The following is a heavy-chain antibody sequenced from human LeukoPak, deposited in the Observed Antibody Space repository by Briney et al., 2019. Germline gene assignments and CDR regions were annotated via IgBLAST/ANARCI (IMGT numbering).Heavy chain of an antibody. D-gene: IGHD3-10*01. Sequence: GGSLRLSCAASGFTFSSYAMSWVRQAPGKGLEWVSAISGSGGSTYYADSVKGRFTISRDNSKNTLYLQMNSLRAEDTAVYYCAKNVLLWFGESSYFDYWGQGTLVTVAS. CDR2: ISGSGGST. V-gene: IGHV3-23*01. CDR1: GFTFSSYA. CDR3: AKNVLLWFGESSYFDY. J-gene: IGHJ4*02.